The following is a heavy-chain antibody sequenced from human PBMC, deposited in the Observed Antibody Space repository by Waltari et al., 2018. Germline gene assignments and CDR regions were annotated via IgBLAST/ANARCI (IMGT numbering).Heavy chain of an antibody. CDR1: GGSFSDSY. Sequence: QVQLQQWGAGLLKPPETLSLTCAVYGGSFSDSYWSWLRHSPGKGLEWIWQIHSGGVTGYNPALESRVTMSVDTSKSQISLRLNALRDADTGVYFCAQHAYRGFYFDSWSQGTQVTVSS. D-gene: IGHD2-2*01. CDR2: IHSGGVT. CDR3: AQHAYRGFYFDS. J-gene: IGHJ4*02. V-gene: IGHV4-34*01.